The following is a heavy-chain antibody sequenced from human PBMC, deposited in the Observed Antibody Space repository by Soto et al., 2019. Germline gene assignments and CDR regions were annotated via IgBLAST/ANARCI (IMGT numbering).Heavy chain of an antibody. J-gene: IGHJ1*01. Sequence: QVQLVQSGAEVKKPGASVKVSCKASGYTFTSYGISWVRQAPGQGLEWMGWISAYNGNTNYAQKLQGRVTMTTDTYTSTDYRELSSLRSDETAVYYCARDQSSCTEYFQRWGQGTLVTVSS. CDR2: ISAYNGNT. CDR3: ARDQSSCTEYFQR. CDR1: GYTFTSYG. V-gene: IGHV1-18*01. D-gene: IGHD2-2*01.